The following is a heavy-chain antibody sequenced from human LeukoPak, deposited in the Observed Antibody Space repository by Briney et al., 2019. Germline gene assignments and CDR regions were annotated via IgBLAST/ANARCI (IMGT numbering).Heavy chain of an antibody. J-gene: IGHJ6*03. CDR3: ARSLAGRSYYYYMDV. CDR2: MSPTSGNT. Sequence: ASVKVSCKASGYSFITYHINWVRQATGQGLEWMGWMSPTSGNTGYAQEFQGRVSMTRNTSINTAYMELSGLKSEDTAVYYCARSLAGRSYYYYMDVWGQGTTVTVFS. CDR1: GYSFITYH. V-gene: IGHV1-8*01. D-gene: IGHD6-6*01.